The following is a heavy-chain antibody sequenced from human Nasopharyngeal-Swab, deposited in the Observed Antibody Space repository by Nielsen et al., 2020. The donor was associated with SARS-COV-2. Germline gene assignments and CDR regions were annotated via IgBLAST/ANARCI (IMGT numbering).Heavy chain of an antibody. V-gene: IGHV4-59*13. CDR1: GGSISSYY. CDR2: IYYSGST. J-gene: IGHJ5*02. Sequence: SETLSLTCTVSGGSISSYYWSWIRQPPGQGLEWIGYIYYSGSTNYNPSLKSRVTISVDTSKNQFSLKLSSVTAADTAVYYCARGTPYCSSTSCYSWFDPWGQGTLVTVSS. D-gene: IGHD2-2*01. CDR3: ARGTPYCSSTSCYSWFDP.